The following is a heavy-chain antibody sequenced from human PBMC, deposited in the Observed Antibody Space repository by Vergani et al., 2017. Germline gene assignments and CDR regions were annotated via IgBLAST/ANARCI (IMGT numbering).Heavy chain of an antibody. J-gene: IGHJ4*02. CDR1: GYTFTSYY. CDR2: INPSGGST. Sequence: QVQLVQSGAEVKKPGASVKVSCKASGYTFTSYYMHWVRQAPGQGLEWMGIINPSGGSTSYAQKFQGRVTMTRDTSTSTVYMELSSLRSEDTAVYYCARDFPPLAARPGFFFDYWGQGTLVTVSS. V-gene: IGHV1-46*03. CDR3: ARDFPPLAARPGFFFDY. D-gene: IGHD6-6*01.